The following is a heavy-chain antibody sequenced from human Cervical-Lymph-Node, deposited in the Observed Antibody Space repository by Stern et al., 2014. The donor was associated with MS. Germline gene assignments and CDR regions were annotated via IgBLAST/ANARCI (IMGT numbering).Heavy chain of an antibody. J-gene: IGHJ6*02. CDR2: IYYSGNT. Sequence: QLQLQESGPGLVKPSETLSLTCTVSGGFISSSGFYWGWVRQPPGKGLEWIGDIYYSGNTYYNPSLKGRVTISVDTSQNQFSLKVSSVTAADTAVYFCASGYSSTWSSLGMDVWGHGTTVTVSS. CDR1: GGFISSSGFY. D-gene: IGHD6-13*01. V-gene: IGHV4-39*01. CDR3: ASGYSSTWSSLGMDV.